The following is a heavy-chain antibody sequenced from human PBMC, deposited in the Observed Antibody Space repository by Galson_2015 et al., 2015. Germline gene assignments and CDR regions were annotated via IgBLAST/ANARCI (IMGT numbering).Heavy chain of an antibody. V-gene: IGHV2-70*01. CDR3: ARTSGSYPLLPDH. Sequence: PALVKPTQPLTLTRTFSGFSLTTRGMCVTRIRQPPGKAPEWLALIDWDGDKYYSTSLTTRLTISKDTSNNRVVLTMTNMDPVDTATYYCARTSGSYPLLPDHWGQGTLVTVSS. D-gene: IGHD1-26*01. J-gene: IGHJ4*02. CDR1: GFSLTTRGMC. CDR2: IDWDGDK.